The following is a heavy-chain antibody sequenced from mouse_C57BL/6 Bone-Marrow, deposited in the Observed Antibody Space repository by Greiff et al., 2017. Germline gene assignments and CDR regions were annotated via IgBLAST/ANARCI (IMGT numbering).Heavy chain of an antibody. CDR2: IWGDGST. CDR3: SKKGSYYDYDAFYYYAMDY. CDR1: GFSLTSYG. D-gene: IGHD2-4*01. V-gene: IGHV2-3*01. J-gene: IGHJ4*01. Sequence: QVQLKESGPGLVAPSQSLSITCTVSGFSLTSYGVSWVRQPPGTGLAWLGVIWGDGSTNYHSALISRLSISKDNSKSQVFVKLNSLQTDDTATYYCSKKGSYYDYDAFYYYAMDYWGQGTSVTVSS.